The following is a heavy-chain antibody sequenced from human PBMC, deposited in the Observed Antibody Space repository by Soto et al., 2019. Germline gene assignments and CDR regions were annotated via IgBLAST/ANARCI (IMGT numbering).Heavy chain of an antibody. J-gene: IGHJ6*04. V-gene: IGHV3-7*01. CDR3: ARQGYYVMDV. Sequence: GSLRLSCAASGFTFSNSWMTWVRQAPGKGLEWVANTKEDGSEKYYGDSVKGRFAISRDNAKNSLYLQLSSLRVEDTAVYYCARQGYYVMDVWGKGTTVTVSS. CDR2: TKEDGSEK. CDR1: GFTFSNSW.